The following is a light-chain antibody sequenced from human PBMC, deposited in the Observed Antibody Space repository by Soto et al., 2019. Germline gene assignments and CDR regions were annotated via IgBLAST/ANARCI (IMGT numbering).Light chain of an antibody. Sequence: QSVLTQPPSTSGTPRQRGTISCSGSSSHIGSNTVNWYQHLPGTAPKLLIYSNNQRPSGVPDRFSGSKSGTSASLAISGLQSEDEADYYCAAWDDSLNGPYVFGTGTKVTVL. J-gene: IGLJ1*01. V-gene: IGLV1-44*01. CDR1: SSHIGSNT. CDR3: AAWDDSLNGPYV. CDR2: SNN.